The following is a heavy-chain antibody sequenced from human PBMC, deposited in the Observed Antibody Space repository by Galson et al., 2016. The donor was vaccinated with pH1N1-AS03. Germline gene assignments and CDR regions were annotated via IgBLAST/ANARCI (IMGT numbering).Heavy chain of an antibody. CDR3: AKTTFGGVIVSGKMSLDY. CDR2: ISSSGNDK. V-gene: IGHV3-30*18. J-gene: IGHJ4*02. D-gene: IGHD3-16*02. Sequence: SLRLSCAASGFTFSNFGMHWVRQSPGKGLEWVAVISSSGNDKYCADSGKGRFTISRDNSKSTVYLQLNSLRAEDTAVYYCAKTTFGGVIVSGKMSLDYWGQGTLVTVSS. CDR1: GFTFSNFG.